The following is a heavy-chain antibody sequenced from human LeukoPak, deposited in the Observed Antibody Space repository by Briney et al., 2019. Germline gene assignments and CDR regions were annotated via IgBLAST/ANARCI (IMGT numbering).Heavy chain of an antibody. CDR2: IWYDGSKK. D-gene: IGHD3-3*01. Sequence: PGGSLRLSCAASGFTFSSYGMHWVRQAPGKGLEWVAVIWYDGSKKYYGDSVKGRFTISRDNAKNSLYLEMNSLRAEDTAVYYCARHSSGYYLFDKWGQGTLVTVSS. V-gene: IGHV3-33*01. J-gene: IGHJ4*02. CDR3: ARHSSGYYLFDK. CDR1: GFTFSSYG.